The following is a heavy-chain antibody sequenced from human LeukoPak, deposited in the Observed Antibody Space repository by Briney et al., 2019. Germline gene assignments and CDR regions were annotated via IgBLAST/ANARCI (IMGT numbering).Heavy chain of an antibody. CDR2: INPNSGGT. V-gene: IGHV1-2*06. J-gene: IGHJ4*02. CDR3: ARYDFWSGFDY. D-gene: IGHD3-3*01. Sequence: ASVKVSCKASGYTFTGYYMHWVRQAPGQGLERMGRINPNSGGTNYAQKFQGRVTITRDTSASTAYMELSSLRSEDTAVYYCARYDFWSGFDYWGQGTLVTVSS. CDR1: GYTFTGYY.